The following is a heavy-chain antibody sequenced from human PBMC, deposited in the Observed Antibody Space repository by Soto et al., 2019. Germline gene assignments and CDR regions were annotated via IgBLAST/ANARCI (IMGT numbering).Heavy chain of an antibody. CDR3: ARWGRVLRYCSGGSCYTWFDP. CDR2: IIPIFGTA. J-gene: IGHJ5*02. Sequence: QVQLVQSGAEVKKPGSSVKVSCKASGGTFSSYAISWVRQAPGQGLEWMGGIIPIFGTANYAQKFQGRVTITADESTSTAYMELSSLSSEDTAVYYCARWGRVLRYCSGGSCYTWFDPWGQGTLVTVSS. V-gene: IGHV1-69*01. CDR1: GGTFSSYA. D-gene: IGHD2-15*01.